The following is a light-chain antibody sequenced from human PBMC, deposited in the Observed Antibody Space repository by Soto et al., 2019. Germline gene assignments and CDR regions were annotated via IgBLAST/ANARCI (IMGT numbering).Light chain of an antibody. CDR3: GTWDSRLSAYV. CDR1: SSNIGNNY. CDR2: ENN. Sequence: QSVLTQPPSVSAAPGQKVTISCSGSSSNIGNNYVSWYQQLPGTAPKLLIYENNKRPSGIPDRFSGSKSGTSATLGITGLQTGDEANYYCGTWDSRLSAYVFGTGTKVPVL. V-gene: IGLV1-51*02. J-gene: IGLJ1*01.